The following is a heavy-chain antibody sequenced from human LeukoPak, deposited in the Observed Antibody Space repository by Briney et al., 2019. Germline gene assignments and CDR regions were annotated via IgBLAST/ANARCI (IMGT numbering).Heavy chain of an antibody. CDR2: INSDGSWT. J-gene: IGHJ4*02. CDR3: ARDSAGDGYNPRSYFDY. Sequence: GGSLRLSYAASGNYWMHWVRQAPGKGLVWVSHINSDGSWTSYADSVKGRFTISKDNAKNTLYLQMNSLRAEDTAVYYCARDSAGDGYNPRSYFDYWGQGTLVTVSS. CDR1: GNYW. D-gene: IGHD5-24*01. V-gene: IGHV3-74*01.